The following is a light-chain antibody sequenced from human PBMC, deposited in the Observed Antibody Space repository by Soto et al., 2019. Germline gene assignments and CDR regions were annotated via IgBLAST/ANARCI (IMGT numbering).Light chain of an antibody. CDR3: SSYTSSSTLDWV. CDR2: EVS. J-gene: IGLJ3*02. CDR1: SSDAGGYNY. V-gene: IGLV2-14*01. Sequence: QSALTQPASVSGSPGQSITISCTGTSSDAGGYNYVSWYQQHPGKAPKLMIYEVSNRPSGVPNRFSGSKSGNTASLTISGLQAEDEADYYCSSYTSSSTLDWVFGGGTKLTVL.